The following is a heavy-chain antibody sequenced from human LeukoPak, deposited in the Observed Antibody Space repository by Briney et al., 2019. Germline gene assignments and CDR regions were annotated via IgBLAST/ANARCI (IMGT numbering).Heavy chain of an antibody. V-gene: IGHV1-46*01. J-gene: IGHJ5*02. CDR3: ARGGEQQLEP. CDR1: GYTFTIFD. CDR2: INPSGGST. Sequence: EASVKVSCKASGYTFTIFDINWVRQAPGQGLEWMGIINPSGGSTSYAQKFQGRVTMTRDTSTSTVYMELSSLRSEDTAVYYCARGGEQQLEPWGQGTLVTVSS. D-gene: IGHD6-13*01.